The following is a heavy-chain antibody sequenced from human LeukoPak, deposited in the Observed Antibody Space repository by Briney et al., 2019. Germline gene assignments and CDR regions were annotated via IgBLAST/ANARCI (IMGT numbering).Heavy chain of an antibody. CDR1: GGSISSRSYC. Sequence: PSETLSLTWPLSGGSISSRSYCWGWIRQPPGKGLEWIGSIYYSGSTYYNPSLKSRVTISVDTSKNQFSLKLSSVTAADTAVYSFGSYIMGATMFIYWGQGTLVTVSS. CDR3: GSYIMGATMFIY. CDR2: IYYSGST. J-gene: IGHJ4*02. V-gene: IGHV4-39*01. D-gene: IGHD1-26*01.